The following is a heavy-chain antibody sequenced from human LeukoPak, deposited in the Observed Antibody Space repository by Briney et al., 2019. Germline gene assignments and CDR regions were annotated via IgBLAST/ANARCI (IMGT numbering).Heavy chain of an antibody. Sequence: ASVKVSCKASGYTFTGYYMHWVRQAPGQGLESMGWINPNSGGTNYAQKFQGRVTMTRDTSISTAYMELSRLRSDDTAVYYCARGVCSGGSCYSHYYYYYYMDVWGKGTTVTVSS. D-gene: IGHD2-15*01. CDR3: ARGVCSGGSCYSHYYYYYYMDV. CDR1: GYTFTGYY. J-gene: IGHJ6*03. CDR2: INPNSGGT. V-gene: IGHV1-2*02.